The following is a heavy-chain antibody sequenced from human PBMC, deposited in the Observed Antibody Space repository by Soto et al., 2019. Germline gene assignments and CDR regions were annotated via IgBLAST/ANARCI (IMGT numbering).Heavy chain of an antibody. J-gene: IGHJ4*02. CDR2: ISYDGSNK. CDR1: GFTFSSYG. V-gene: IGHV3-30*18. Sequence: GGSLRLSCAASGFTFSSYGMHWVRQAPGKGLEWVAVISYDGSNKYYADSVKGRFTISRDNSKNTLYLQMNSLRAEDTAVYYCAKDQYSSGWETDYWGQGTLVTVSS. D-gene: IGHD6-19*01. CDR3: AKDQYSSGWETDY.